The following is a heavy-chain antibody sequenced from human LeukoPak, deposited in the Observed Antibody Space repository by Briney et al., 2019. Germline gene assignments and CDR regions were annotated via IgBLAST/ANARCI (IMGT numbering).Heavy chain of an antibody. V-gene: IGHV1-18*01. CDR2: ISAYNGNT. Sequence: ASVKVSCKASGYTFSSYGISWVRQAPGQGLEWMGCISAYNGNTNHAQKFQGRVTMTTDTSTSTAYMELRSLRSDDTAVYYCAREYSGSYEGGYWGQGTLVTVSS. CDR3: AREYSGSYEGGY. CDR1: GYTFSSYG. J-gene: IGHJ4*02. D-gene: IGHD1-26*01.